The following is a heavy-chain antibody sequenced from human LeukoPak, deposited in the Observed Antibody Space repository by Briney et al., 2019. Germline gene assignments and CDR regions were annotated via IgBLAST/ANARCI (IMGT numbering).Heavy chain of an antibody. D-gene: IGHD3-10*01. CDR1: GYTFTSYG. J-gene: IGHJ4*02. V-gene: IGHV1-18*01. Sequence: ASVKVSCKASGYTFTSYGISWVRQAPGQGLEWMGWISAYNGNTNYAQKLQGRVTMTTDTSTSTAYMELRSLRSDDTAVYYCARNYHGSGSYYYFDYWGQGTLVTVSS. CDR2: ISAYNGNT. CDR3: ARNYHGSGSYYYFDY.